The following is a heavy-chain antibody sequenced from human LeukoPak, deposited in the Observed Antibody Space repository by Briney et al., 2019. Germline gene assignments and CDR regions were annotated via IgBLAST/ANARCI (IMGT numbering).Heavy chain of an antibody. CDR3: ARIVRRYYDI. D-gene: IGHD3-22*01. V-gene: IGHV3-48*02. CDR1: GFTFSSYA. Sequence: GGSLRLSCAASGFTFSSYAMSWVRQAPGKGLEWVSYISSSSSTIYYADSVKGRFTISRDNAKNSLYLQMNSLRDEDTAVYYCARIVRRYYDIWGQGTLVTVSS. CDR2: ISSSSSTI. J-gene: IGHJ4*02.